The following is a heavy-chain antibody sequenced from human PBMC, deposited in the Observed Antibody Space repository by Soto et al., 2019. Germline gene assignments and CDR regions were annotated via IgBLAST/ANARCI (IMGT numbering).Heavy chain of an antibody. CDR1: GFTFSGYA. Sequence: GGSLRLSCAASGFTFSGYAMHWVRQAPGKGLEWVAVIPYDGSNEYYADSVKGRFTISRDNSKNTLYLQMNSLRGEDTAVYYCASQSGYSLLEARELDYWGQGTLVTVSS. CDR2: IPYDGSNE. V-gene: IGHV3-30-3*01. J-gene: IGHJ4*02. CDR3: ASQSGYSLLEARELDY. D-gene: IGHD5-12*01.